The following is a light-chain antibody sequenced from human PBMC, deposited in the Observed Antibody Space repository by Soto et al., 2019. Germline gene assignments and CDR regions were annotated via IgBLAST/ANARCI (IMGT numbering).Light chain of an antibody. CDR3: QQHNSYAWT. CDR1: QGIGTW. CDR2: KAS. Sequence: DIQMTQSPSSLSASVGDRVTITCRASQGIGTWLAWYQQKPGEAPKLLMSKASSLQSGVPSRFSGSGSGTEFTLTISSLQPDDSATYYCQQHNSYAWTFGQGTKVEIK. V-gene: IGKV1-5*03. J-gene: IGKJ1*01.